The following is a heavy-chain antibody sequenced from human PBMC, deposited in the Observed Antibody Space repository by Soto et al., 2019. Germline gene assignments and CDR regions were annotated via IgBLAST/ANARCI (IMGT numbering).Heavy chain of an antibody. V-gene: IGHV4-30-4*01. CDR1: GGSISSGDYY. Sequence: SETLSLTCTVSGGSISSGDYYWSWIHQPPGKGLEWIGYIYYSGSTYYNPSLKSRITINPDPSNNQLALQLNSVTPDDTAVYYCVRLVGNSWLDSWGPGTLVTVSS. D-gene: IGHD2-2*01. CDR3: VRLVGNSWLDS. J-gene: IGHJ5*01. CDR2: IYYSGST.